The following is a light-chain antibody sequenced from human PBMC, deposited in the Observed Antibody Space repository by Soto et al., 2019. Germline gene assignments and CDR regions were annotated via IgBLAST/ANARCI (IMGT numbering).Light chain of an antibody. V-gene: IGKV1-5*03. CDR3: QQYNIFPCT. J-gene: IGKJ1*01. Sequence: DIQMTHSPSTLSASIGDRVTITCRASQRIRWVAWYQQKPGKAPYLVIHEASSLGSGVPSRFSGSGSGTEFTLTISGLQPDDSATYYCQQYNIFPCTFGQGTKVEIX. CDR1: QRIRW. CDR2: EAS.